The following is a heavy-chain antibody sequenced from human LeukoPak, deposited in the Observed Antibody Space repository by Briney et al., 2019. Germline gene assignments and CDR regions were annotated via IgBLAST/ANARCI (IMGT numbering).Heavy chain of an antibody. Sequence: GGSLRLSCAASGFTFSSYSMNWVRQAPGKGLEWVSSISSSSSYIYYADSVKGRFTISRDNAKNSLYLQMNSLRAEDTAAYYCAREELAVAGVKSLYYFDYWGQGTLVTVSS. V-gene: IGHV3-21*01. CDR2: ISSSSSYI. CDR1: GFTFSSYS. J-gene: IGHJ4*02. D-gene: IGHD6-19*01. CDR3: AREELAVAGVKSLYYFDY.